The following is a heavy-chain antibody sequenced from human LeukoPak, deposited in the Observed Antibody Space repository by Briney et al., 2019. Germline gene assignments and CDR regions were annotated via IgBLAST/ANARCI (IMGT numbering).Heavy chain of an antibody. J-gene: IGHJ6*03. CDR2: INWNGGST. V-gene: IGHV3-20*04. CDR1: GFTFDDYG. D-gene: IGHD6-19*01. CDR3: ARERYSSGWYDASYYYYMDV. Sequence: GGSLRLSCAASGFTFDDYGMSWVRQAPGKGLEWVSGINWNGGSTGYADSVKGRFTISRDNAKNSLYLQMNSLRAEDTALYYCARERYSSGWYDASYYYYMDVWGKGTTVTVSS.